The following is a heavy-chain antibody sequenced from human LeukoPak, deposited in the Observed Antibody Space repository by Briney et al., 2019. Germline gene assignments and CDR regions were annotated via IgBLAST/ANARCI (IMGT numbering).Heavy chain of an antibody. CDR2: FSGSGGDT. CDR3: LRSFDY. Sequence: GGSLRLSCAASGFTFSSYAMSWVRQAPGKGLEWVSAFSGSGGDTYYADSVKGRFTISRDNSKNTLYLQMNSLRVDDTAVYYCLRSFDYWGQGTLVTVSS. J-gene: IGHJ4*02. CDR1: GFTFSSYA. V-gene: IGHV3-23*01.